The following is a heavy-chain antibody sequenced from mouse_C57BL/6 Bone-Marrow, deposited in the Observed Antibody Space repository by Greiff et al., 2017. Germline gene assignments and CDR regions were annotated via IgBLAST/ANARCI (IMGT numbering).Heavy chain of an antibody. D-gene: IGHD2-5*01. CDR1: GYTFTSYG. Sequence: QVQLQQSGAELARPGASVKLSCKASGYTFTSYGISWVKQRTGQGLEWIGEIYPRSGNTYYNEKFKGKATLTADKSSSTAYMELRSLTSEDSAVYFCARVYSNYFFYAMDYWGQGTSVTVSS. CDR2: IYPRSGNT. CDR3: ARVYSNYFFYAMDY. V-gene: IGHV1-81*01. J-gene: IGHJ4*01.